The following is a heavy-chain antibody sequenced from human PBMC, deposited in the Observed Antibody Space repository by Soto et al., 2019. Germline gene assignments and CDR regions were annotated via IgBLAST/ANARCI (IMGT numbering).Heavy chain of an antibody. CDR3: ARRGYSRSLYYDYFYGMNG. D-gene: IGHD6-13*01. J-gene: IGHJ6*02. V-gene: IGHV1-8*01. Sequence: QVQLVQSGAEVKKPGASVKVSCKDSGYTFTSYDINWVRQATGQGLEWMGWMNPNTGNTGYAQKFQGIVTMTRNTSISTAYFELGSLRSEDTAVYYCARRGYSRSLYYDYFYGMNGGGQGTTVTVSS. CDR1: GYTFTSYD. CDR2: MNPNTGNT.